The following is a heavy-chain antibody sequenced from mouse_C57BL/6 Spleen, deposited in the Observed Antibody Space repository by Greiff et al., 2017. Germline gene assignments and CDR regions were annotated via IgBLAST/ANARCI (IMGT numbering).Heavy chain of an antibody. Sequence: EVQLQESGGGLVQPGGSLSLSCAASGFTFTDYYMSWVRQPPGKALEWLGFIRNKANGYTTEYSASVKGRFNISRDNAQSILYLQMNALRAEDSATYYCARYRRDAMDYWGQGTSVTVSS. CDR2: IRNKANGYTT. CDR1: GFTFTDYY. J-gene: IGHJ4*01. V-gene: IGHV7-3*01. CDR3: ARYRRDAMDY.